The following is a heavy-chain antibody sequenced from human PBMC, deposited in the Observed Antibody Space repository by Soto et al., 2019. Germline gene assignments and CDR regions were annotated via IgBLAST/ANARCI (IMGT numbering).Heavy chain of an antibody. V-gene: IGHV4-61*01. CDR1: GGSVSSGSYY. CDR2: IYYSGST. Sequence: SETLSFTCTVSGGSVSSGSYYWSWIRQPPGKGLEWIGYIYYSGSTNYNPSLKSRVTISVDTSKNQFSLKLSSVTAADTAVYYCARDGYCSGGSCYGYYYYGMDVWGQGTTVTVSS. D-gene: IGHD2-15*01. CDR3: ARDGYCSGGSCYGYYYYGMDV. J-gene: IGHJ6*02.